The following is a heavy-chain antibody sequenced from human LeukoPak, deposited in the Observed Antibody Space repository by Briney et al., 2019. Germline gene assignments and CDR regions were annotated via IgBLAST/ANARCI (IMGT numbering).Heavy chain of an antibody. Sequence: ASVKVSCKASGYTFTSYGISWVRQAPGQGLERMGWISTYNGNTKYAQNLQGRVTMTTDTSTSTAYMELRTLRSDDTAVYYCARGFPPRRNYDTRGYYSYHFDYWGQGTLVTVSS. CDR2: ISTYNGNT. D-gene: IGHD3-22*01. CDR3: ARGFPPRRNYDTRGYYSYHFDY. J-gene: IGHJ4*02. CDR1: GYTFTSYG. V-gene: IGHV1-18*01.